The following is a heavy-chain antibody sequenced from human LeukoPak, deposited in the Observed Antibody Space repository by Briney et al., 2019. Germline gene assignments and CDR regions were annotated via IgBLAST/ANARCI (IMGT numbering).Heavy chain of an antibody. Sequence: GGSLRLSCAASGFTFSSYSMNWVRQAPGQGLERVSSISSSSSYIYYSDSVKGRFTISRDNAKNSLYLQMNSLRAEDTAVYYCARNLMGDWGQGTLVTVSS. CDR1: GFTFSSYS. D-gene: IGHD2-8*01. J-gene: IGHJ4*02. CDR3: ARNLMGD. CDR2: ISSSSSYI. V-gene: IGHV3-21*01.